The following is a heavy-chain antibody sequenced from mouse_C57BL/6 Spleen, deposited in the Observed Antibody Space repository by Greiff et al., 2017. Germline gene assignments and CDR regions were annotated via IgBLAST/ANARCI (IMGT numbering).Heavy chain of an antibody. CDR3: ARRGYDGGRFDY. V-gene: IGHV1-64*01. CDR1: GYTFTSYW. J-gene: IGHJ2*01. Sequence: QVQLQQPGAELVKPGASVKLSCKASGYTFTSYWMHWVKQRPGQGLEWIGMIHPNSGSTNYNEKFKSKATLTVDKSSSTAYMQLSSLTSEDSAVYYCARRGYDGGRFDYWGQGTTLTVSS. CDR2: IHPNSGST. D-gene: IGHD2-2*01.